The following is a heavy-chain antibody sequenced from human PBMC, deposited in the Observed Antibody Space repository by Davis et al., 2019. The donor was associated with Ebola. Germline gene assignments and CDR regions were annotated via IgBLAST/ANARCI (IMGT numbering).Heavy chain of an antibody. V-gene: IGHV3-30*03. CDR2: ISYDGSNK. CDR1: GFTFSSYG. CDR3: ARVGRYGGSGWSDY. Sequence: GESLKISCAASGFTFSSYGMHWVRQAPGKGLEWLAVISYDGSNKYYADSVKGRFPISRDNAKNTLYLQMNSLRAEDTAVYYCARVGRYGGSGWSDYWGQGTLVTVSS. J-gene: IGHJ4*02. D-gene: IGHD6-19*01.